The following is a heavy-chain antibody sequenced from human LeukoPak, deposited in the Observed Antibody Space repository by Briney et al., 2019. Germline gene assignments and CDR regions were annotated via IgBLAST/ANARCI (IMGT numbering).Heavy chain of an antibody. V-gene: IGHV4-39*01. Sequence: SETLSLTCTVSGGSISSSSYYWGWIRQPPGKGLEWIGEINHSGSTNYNPSLKSRVTISVDTSKNEFSLKLSSVTAADTAVYYCARHNRDYYYYMDVWGKGTTVTISS. CDR2: INHSGST. CDR3: ARHNRDYYYYMDV. J-gene: IGHJ6*03. CDR1: GGSISSSSYY. D-gene: IGHD2/OR15-2a*01.